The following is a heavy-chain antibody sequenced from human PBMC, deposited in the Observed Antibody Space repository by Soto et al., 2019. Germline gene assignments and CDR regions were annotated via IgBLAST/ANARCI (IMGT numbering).Heavy chain of an antibody. CDR1: GGSVSSSSYY. CDR3: ARLFGFRCGGDCGWYFDL. V-gene: IGHV4-61*01. CDR2: IYYSGST. D-gene: IGHD2-21*02. J-gene: IGHJ2*01. Sequence: QVQLQESGPGLVKPSETLSLTCTVSGGSVSSSSYYWSWIRQPPGKGLEWIGYIYYSGSTNYNPSLKSRVTISVDTSKNQFSLKLSSVTAADPAVYYCARLFGFRCGGDCGWYFDLWGRGTLVTVSS.